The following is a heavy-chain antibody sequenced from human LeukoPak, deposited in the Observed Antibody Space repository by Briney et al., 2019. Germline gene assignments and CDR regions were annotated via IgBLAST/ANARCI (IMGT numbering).Heavy chain of an antibody. V-gene: IGHV1-69*13. Sequence: SVKVSCKASGGTFSSYAISWVRQAPGQGLEWMGGIIPIFGTANYAQKFQGRVTITADESTSTAYMELSSLRSEDTAVYYCARALRLYDNSGYYYYYYGMDVWGQGTTVTVSS. CDR3: ARALRLYDNSGYYYYYYGMDV. CDR1: GGTFSSYA. J-gene: IGHJ6*02. CDR2: IIPIFGTA. D-gene: IGHD3-22*01.